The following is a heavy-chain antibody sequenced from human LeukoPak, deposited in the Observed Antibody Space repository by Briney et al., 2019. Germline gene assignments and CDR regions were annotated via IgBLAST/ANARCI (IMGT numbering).Heavy chain of an antibody. Sequence: SETLSLTCTVSGGSISGYYWSWIRQPPGKGLEWIGYTFHSGSTSYNPSLKSRVTISVDMSKNQFSLRLSSVTAADAAIYYCARHYSSGWDFDYWGQGTLVTVSS. CDR3: ARHYSSGWDFDY. V-gene: IGHV4-59*08. CDR2: TFHSGST. CDR1: GGSISGYY. D-gene: IGHD6-19*01. J-gene: IGHJ4*02.